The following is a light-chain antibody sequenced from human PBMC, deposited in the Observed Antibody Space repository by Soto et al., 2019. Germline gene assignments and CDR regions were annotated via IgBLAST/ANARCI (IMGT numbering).Light chain of an antibody. CDR2: GAS. V-gene: IGKV3-20*01. CDR3: QQYKNWPFT. J-gene: IGKJ3*01. CDR1: QSVSSAY. Sequence: EIVLTQSPGTLSLSPGERATLSCRASQSVSSAYLAWYQQKPGQAPRLLIYGASSSATGIPDRFSGSGSGTDFSLTISCLQSEDFAVYHCQQYKNWPFTFGPGTKVDIK.